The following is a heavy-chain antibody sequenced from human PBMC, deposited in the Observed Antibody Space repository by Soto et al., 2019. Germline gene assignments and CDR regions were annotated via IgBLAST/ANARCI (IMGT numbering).Heavy chain of an antibody. CDR2: IYPGDSDT. Sequence: GGSLRLSCKGSGYSFTSYWIGWVRQMPGKGLEWMGIIYPGDSDTRYSPSFQGQVTISADKSISTAYLQWSSLKASDTAMYYCASQGICSGGSCYYFDYWGQGTLVTVSS. D-gene: IGHD2-15*01. CDR1: GYSFTSYW. J-gene: IGHJ4*02. V-gene: IGHV5-51*01. CDR3: ASQGICSGGSCYYFDY.